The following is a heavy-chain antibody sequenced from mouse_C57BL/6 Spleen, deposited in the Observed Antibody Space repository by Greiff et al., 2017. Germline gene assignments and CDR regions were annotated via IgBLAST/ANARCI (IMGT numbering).Heavy chain of an antibody. V-gene: IGHV1-82*01. J-gene: IGHJ3*01. Sequence: VQLQQSGPELVKPGASVKISCKASGYAFSSSWMNWVKQRPGKGLEWIGRIYPGDGDTHYNGKFKGKATLTADKSSSTAYMTLSSLTSEDSAVYFCARGIYYDYDGFAYWGQGTLVTVSA. CDR1: GYAFSSSW. D-gene: IGHD2-4*01. CDR2: IYPGDGDT. CDR3: ARGIYYDYDGFAY.